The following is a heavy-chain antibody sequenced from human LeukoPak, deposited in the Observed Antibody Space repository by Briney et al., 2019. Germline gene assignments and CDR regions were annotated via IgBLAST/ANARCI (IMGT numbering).Heavy chain of an antibody. CDR1: GFTFSTSG. CDR2: ISGSGGST. V-gene: IGHV3-23*01. Sequence: PGGSLRPSCTGSGFTFSTSGMNWVRQAPGKGLEWVSAISGSGGSTYYADSVKGRFTISRDNSKNTLYVQMNSLRAEDTAVYYCAKGHYYGSGSLDYWGQGTLVTVSS. D-gene: IGHD3-10*01. CDR3: AKGHYYGSGSLDY. J-gene: IGHJ4*02.